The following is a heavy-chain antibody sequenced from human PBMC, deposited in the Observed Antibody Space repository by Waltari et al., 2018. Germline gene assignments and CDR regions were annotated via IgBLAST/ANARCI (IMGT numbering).Heavy chain of an antibody. Sequence: EVLLVESGGGLVQSGGSLRLSCAASRLPFRKYWMNWVRQAPGKGLEWEANINQDGSEEYYVDSVKGRFTISRDNAKNSLYLEMKTLRAEDTAIYYCARTGARWLQFAAFDIWGQGTMVTVSS. CDR3: ARTGARWLQFAAFDI. CDR1: RLPFRKYW. CDR2: INQDGSEE. J-gene: IGHJ3*02. D-gene: IGHD5-12*01. V-gene: IGHV3-7*01.